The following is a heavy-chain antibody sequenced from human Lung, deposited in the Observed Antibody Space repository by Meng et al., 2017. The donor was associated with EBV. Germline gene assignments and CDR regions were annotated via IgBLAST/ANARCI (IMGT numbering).Heavy chain of an antibody. CDR3: ARVGYYYDRSGPYAAAFDN. V-gene: IGHV4-4*02. D-gene: IGHD3-22*01. Sequence: VQLQRSGPGLAKPSGTLSLTCTVSGGSISRSNWWSWVRQSPQKGLEWIGEIYHSGTTNYNPSLKSRVTILVDKSKTQFSLKLSSVTAADTAVYYCARVGYYYDRSGPYAAAFDNWGQGTLVTVSS. CDR2: IYHSGTT. CDR1: GGSISRSNW. J-gene: IGHJ4*02.